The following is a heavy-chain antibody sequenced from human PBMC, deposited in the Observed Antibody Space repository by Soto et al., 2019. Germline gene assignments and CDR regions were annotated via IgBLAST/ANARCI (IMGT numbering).Heavy chain of an antibody. CDR2: IYYSGST. J-gene: IGHJ4*02. V-gene: IGHV4-59*01. Sequence: PSETLSLTCTVSGGSISSYYWSWIRQPPGKGLEWIGYIYYSGSTNYNPSLKSRVTISVDTSKNQFSLKLSSVTAADTAVYYCARGFSARKTGTEFDYWGQGTLVTVSS. CDR3: ARGFSARKTGTEFDY. CDR1: GGSISSYY. D-gene: IGHD1-1*01.